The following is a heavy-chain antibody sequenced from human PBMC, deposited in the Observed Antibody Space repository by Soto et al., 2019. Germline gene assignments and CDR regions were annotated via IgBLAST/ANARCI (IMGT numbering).Heavy chain of an antibody. CDR2: INPSGGST. J-gene: IGHJ4*02. CDR1: GYTFTSYY. V-gene: IGHV1-46*03. CDR3: ARQEDYYYGAGSSSRYFDY. Sequence: QVQLVQSGAEVKKPGASVKVSCKASGYTFTSYYMHWVRQAPGQGLEWMGIINPSGGSTSYAQKCQGRVTMTRDTSTSTVYMELSSLRSEDTAVYYCARQEDYYYGAGSSSRYFDYWGQGTLVTVSS. D-gene: IGHD3-10*01.